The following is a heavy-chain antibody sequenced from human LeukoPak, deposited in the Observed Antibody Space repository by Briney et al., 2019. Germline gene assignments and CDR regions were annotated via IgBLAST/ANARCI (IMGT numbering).Heavy chain of an antibody. V-gene: IGHV3-48*03. CDR2: ISSSGSTM. CDR3: ASAFDFLFDC. Sequence: GGSLRLSCAASGFTFSSYEMNWVRQTPGRGLEWVSYISSSGSTMYYADSVKGRFTISRDNAKNALYLQMNSLRPEDTALYYCASAFDFLFDCWGQGTLVTVSS. D-gene: IGHD2/OR15-2a*01. J-gene: IGHJ4*02. CDR1: GFTFSSYE.